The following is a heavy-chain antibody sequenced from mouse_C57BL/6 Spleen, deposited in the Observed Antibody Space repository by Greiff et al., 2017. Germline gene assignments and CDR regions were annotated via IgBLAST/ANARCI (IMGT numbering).Heavy chain of an antibody. CDR1: GYTFTEYT. CDR3: ARHEEYLTVTNWYFDV. CDR2: FYPGSGSI. J-gene: IGHJ1*03. Sequence: QVQLKESGAELVKPGASVTLSCKASGYTFTEYTIHWVKQRSGQGLEWIGWFYPGSGSIKYNEKFKDKATLTADKSSSTVYMELSRLTSEDSAVYFCARHEEYLTVTNWYFDVWGTGTTVTVSS. V-gene: IGHV1-62-2*01. D-gene: IGHD4-1*01.